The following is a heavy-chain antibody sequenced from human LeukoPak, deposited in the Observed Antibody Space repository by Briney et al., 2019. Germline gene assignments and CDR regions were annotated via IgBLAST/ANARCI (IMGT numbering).Heavy chain of an antibody. CDR1: GYTFTGCY. D-gene: IGHD5-12*01. V-gene: IGHV1-2*02. J-gene: IGHJ4*02. CDR3: ARGHSGYDAAGVFDY. CDR2: INPNSGGT. Sequence: ASVKVSCKASGYTFTGCYMHWVRQAPGQGLEWMGWINPNSGGTNYAQKFQGRVTMTRDTSISTAYMELSRLRSDDTAVYYCARGHSGYDAAGVFDYWGQGTLVTVSS.